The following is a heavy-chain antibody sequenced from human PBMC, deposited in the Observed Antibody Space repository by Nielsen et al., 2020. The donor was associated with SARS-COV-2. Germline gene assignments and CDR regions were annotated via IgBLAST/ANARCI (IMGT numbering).Heavy chain of an antibody. Sequence: GESLKISCAASGFTFSSYSMNWVRQAPGKGLDWVSSISSSSSYIYYADSVKGRFTISRDNAKNSLYLQMNSLRAEDTAVYYCARDPVVTAIEYFDLWGRGTLVTVSS. J-gene: IGHJ2*01. CDR2: ISSSSSYI. CDR1: GFTFSSYS. D-gene: IGHD2-21*02. CDR3: ARDPVVTAIEYFDL. V-gene: IGHV3-21*01.